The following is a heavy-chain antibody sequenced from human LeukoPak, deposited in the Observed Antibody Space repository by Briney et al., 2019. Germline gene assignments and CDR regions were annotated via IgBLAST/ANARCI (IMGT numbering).Heavy chain of an antibody. CDR1: GYTFTSYG. D-gene: IGHD2-8*01. J-gene: IGHJ5*02. V-gene: IGHV1-18*01. Sequence: ASVKVSCKASGYTFTSYGISWVRQAPGQGLEWMGWISAYNGNTNYAQKLQGRVTMTTDTSTSTAYMELRSLRSDDTAVYYCARDWTAFSNEWFDPWGQGTLVTVSS. CDR3: ARDWTAFSNEWFDP. CDR2: ISAYNGNT.